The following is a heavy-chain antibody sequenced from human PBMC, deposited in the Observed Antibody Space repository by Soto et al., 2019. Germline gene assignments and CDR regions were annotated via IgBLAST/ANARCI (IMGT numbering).Heavy chain of an antibody. Sequence: SETLSLTCTVSGGSISSYYWSWVRQPAGKGLEWIGRIFSSGSTSFNPSLESRVAMSVDTSKNHFSLNLSSVTAADMAVYYCAREGSYSAYNFAHGIQLWSFDFWGQGALVTVSS. D-gene: IGHD5-12*01. CDR2: IFSSGST. CDR3: AREGSYSAYNFAHGIQLWSFDF. J-gene: IGHJ4*02. V-gene: IGHV4-4*07. CDR1: GGSISSYY.